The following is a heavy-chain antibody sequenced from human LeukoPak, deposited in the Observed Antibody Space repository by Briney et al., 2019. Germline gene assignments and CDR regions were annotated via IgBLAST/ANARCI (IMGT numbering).Heavy chain of an antibody. Sequence: GGSLRLSCAASEFSVGSNYMTWVRQAPGKGLEWVSLIYSGGSTYYADSVKGRFTISRDNSKNTLYLQMNSLRAEDTAVYYCARPATGPYYYYYYMDVWGKGTTVTVSS. CDR3: ARPATGPYYYYYYMDV. CDR2: IYSGGST. J-gene: IGHJ6*03. D-gene: IGHD1-26*01. CDR1: EFSVGSNY. V-gene: IGHV3-66*04.